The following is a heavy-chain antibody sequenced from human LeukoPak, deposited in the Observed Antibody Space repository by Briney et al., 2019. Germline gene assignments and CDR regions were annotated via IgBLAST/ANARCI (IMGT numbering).Heavy chain of an antibody. D-gene: IGHD4-17*01. J-gene: IGHJ4*02. V-gene: IGHV3-30-3*01. CDR2: ISYDGSNK. CDR1: GFTFSSYA. CDR3: ARLTPDYGDYSPFDY. Sequence: GGSLRLSCAASGFTFSSYAMHWDRQAPGKGLEWVAVISYDGSNKYYADSVKGRFTISRDNSKNTLYLQMNSLRAEDTAVYYCARLTPDYGDYSPFDYWGQGTLVTVSS.